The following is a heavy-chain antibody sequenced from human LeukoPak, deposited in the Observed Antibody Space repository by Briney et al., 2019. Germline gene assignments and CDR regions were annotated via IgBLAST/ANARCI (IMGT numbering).Heavy chain of an antibody. Sequence: GGSLRLSCAASGFTFSDYYMSWIRQAPGKGLEWISYMSSHSGIIYYADSVKGRFTISRDNARNSLYLQMNSLRVDDTAVYYCARVDGSTSLYWGQGTLVTVSS. CDR3: ARVDGSTSLY. V-gene: IGHV3-11*01. CDR2: MSSHSGII. CDR1: GFTFSDYY. J-gene: IGHJ4*02. D-gene: IGHD5-24*01.